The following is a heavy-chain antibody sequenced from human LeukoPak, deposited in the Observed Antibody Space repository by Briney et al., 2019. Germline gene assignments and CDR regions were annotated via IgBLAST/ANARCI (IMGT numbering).Heavy chain of an antibody. D-gene: IGHD2-15*01. CDR3: ARESLRFRGPATATDY. CDR1: GFTFSSYG. CDR2: ISYDGSNK. Sequence: GGSLRLSCAASGFTFSSYGMHWVRQAPGKGLEWVAVISYDGSNKYYADSVKGRFTISRDNSKNTLYLQMNSLRAEDTAVYYCARESLRFRGPATATDYWGQGTLVTVSS. V-gene: IGHV3-30*03. J-gene: IGHJ4*02.